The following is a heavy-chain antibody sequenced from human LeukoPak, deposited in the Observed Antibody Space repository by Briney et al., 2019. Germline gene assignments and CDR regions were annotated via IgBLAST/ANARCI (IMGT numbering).Heavy chain of an antibody. CDR3: ARTVTTASGLVSSVNWFDP. CDR1: GGTFSSYA. D-gene: IGHD4-17*01. CDR2: IIPIFGIA. J-gene: IGHJ5*02. Sequence: SVKVSCKASGGTFSSYAISWVRQAPGQGLEWMGRIIPIFGIANYAQRFQGRVTITADKSTSTAYMELSSLRSEDTAVYYCARTVTTASGLVSSVNWFDPWGQGTLVTVSS. V-gene: IGHV1-69*04.